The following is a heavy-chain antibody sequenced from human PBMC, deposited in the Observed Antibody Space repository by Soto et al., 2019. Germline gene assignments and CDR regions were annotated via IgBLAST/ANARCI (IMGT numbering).Heavy chain of an antibody. D-gene: IGHD3-22*01. CDR1: GFTFSSDA. V-gene: IGHV3-23*01. J-gene: IGHJ4*02. Sequence: PGGSLRLSSAASGFTFSSDAMSWVRQAPGKGLEWVSAISGSGGSTYYADSVKGRFTISRDNSKNTLYLQMNSLRAEDTAVYYCAALGIVVVIDPFDYWGQGTLVTVS. CDR2: ISGSGGST. CDR3: AALGIVVVIDPFDY.